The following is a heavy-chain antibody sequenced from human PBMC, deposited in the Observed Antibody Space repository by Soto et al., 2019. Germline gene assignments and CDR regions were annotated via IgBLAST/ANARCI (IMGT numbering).Heavy chain of an antibody. J-gene: IGHJ1*01. Sequence: ASVKVSCKTSGYAFSSYAMHWVRQAPGQRLEGMGWINGGNGDTKYSQSFQGRVTITRDTSASTVSMELSSLAYEDTAVYYCARGTYYFGSGSYLHWG. CDR2: INGGNGDT. D-gene: IGHD3-10*01. V-gene: IGHV1-3*01. CDR1: GYAFSSYA. CDR3: ARGTYYFGSGSYLH.